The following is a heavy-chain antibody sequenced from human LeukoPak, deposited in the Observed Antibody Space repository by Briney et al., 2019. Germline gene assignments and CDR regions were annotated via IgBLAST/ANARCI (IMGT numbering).Heavy chain of an antibody. CDR1: GGSFSGYY. Sequence: SETLSLTCAVYGGSFSGYYWSWIRQPPGKGLEWIGEINHSGSTNYNPSLKSRVTISVDTSKNQFSLKLSSVTAADTAVYHCARGRAGYGLIGGYWGQGTLVTVSS. CDR2: INHSGST. CDR3: ARGRAGYGLIGGY. V-gene: IGHV4-34*01. J-gene: IGHJ4*02. D-gene: IGHD5-18*01.